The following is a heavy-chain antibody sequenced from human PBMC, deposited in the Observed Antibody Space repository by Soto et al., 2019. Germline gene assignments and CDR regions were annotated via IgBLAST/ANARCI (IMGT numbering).Heavy chain of an antibody. CDR2: ISGSGGST. V-gene: IGHV3-23*01. Sequence: GALRLSCAASGFTFSSYAMSWVRQAPGKGLEWVSAISGSGGSTYYADSVKGRFTISRDNSKNTLYLQMNSLRAEDTAVYYCAKDRVVVVVAASFDYWGQGTLVTVSS. CDR3: AKDRVVVVVAASFDY. D-gene: IGHD2-15*01. CDR1: GFTFSSYA. J-gene: IGHJ4*02.